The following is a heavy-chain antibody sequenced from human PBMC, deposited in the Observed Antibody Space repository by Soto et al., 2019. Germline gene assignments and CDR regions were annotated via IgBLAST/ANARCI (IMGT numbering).Heavy chain of an antibody. CDR2: IYYSGST. CDR1: GGSINSGGYY. CDR3: ARGHSSSWYVEGYHFDY. D-gene: IGHD6-13*01. Sequence: QVQLQESGPGLVKPSQTLSLTCTVSGGSINSGGYYWSWIRQHPGKGLEWIGYIYYSGSTYYNPSLKSRVTKSIDTSKNQFSLKLSSVTAADTAVYYCARGHSSSWYVEGYHFDYWGQGTLVTVSS. V-gene: IGHV4-31*03. J-gene: IGHJ4*02.